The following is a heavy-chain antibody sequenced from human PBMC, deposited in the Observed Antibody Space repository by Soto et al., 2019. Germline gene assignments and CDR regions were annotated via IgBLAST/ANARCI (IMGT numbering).Heavy chain of an antibody. Sequence: EVQLLESGGGLVQPGGSLRLSCAASGFTFSSYAMSWVRQAPGKGLECVSAIGGSDGSTYYAVSVKGRFTISRDNSKNTVYLEMNSLRAEDTAVYYCVKEGESGSGWADYWGQGTLVTVSS. D-gene: IGHD6-19*01. J-gene: IGHJ4*02. CDR3: VKEGESGSGWADY. CDR1: GFTFSSYA. V-gene: IGHV3-23*01. CDR2: IGGSDGST.